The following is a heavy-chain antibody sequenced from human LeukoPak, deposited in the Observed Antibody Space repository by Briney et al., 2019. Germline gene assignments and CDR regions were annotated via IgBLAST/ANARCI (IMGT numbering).Heavy chain of an antibody. V-gene: IGHV3-7*04. CDR1: GFTFSTYW. CDR3: ARVRLVTTQYDAFAM. D-gene: IGHD5-12*01. CDR2: VKQDGSEK. J-gene: IGHJ3*02. Sequence: PGGSLRLSCAASGFTFSTYWMTWVRQAPGKGLEWVANVKQDGSEKYYVDYVKGRFTISRDNTKNSLYLQMDSLRAEDTAVYFCARVRLVTTQYDAFAMWGQGTVVTVPS.